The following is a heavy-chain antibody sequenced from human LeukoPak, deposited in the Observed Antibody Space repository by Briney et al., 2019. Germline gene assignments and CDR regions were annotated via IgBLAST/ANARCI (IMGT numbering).Heavy chain of an antibody. Sequence: GESLKISCKVSGYTFTHNWIGWVRQKPGRGLEWLGVIFPADSNTAYNLSFRGQVTISVDKSIDTAYLQWGSLKASDSAIYYCARHRATGTWSDFDYWGQGTVVTVSS. D-gene: IGHD1-14*01. J-gene: IGHJ4*02. CDR1: GYTFTHNW. CDR3: ARHRATGTWSDFDY. V-gene: IGHV5-51*01. CDR2: IFPADSNT.